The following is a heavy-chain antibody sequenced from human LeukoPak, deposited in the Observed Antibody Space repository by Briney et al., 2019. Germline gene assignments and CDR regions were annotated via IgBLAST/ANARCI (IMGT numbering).Heavy chain of an antibody. CDR3: ARGWQQLANWFDP. CDR1: GGSISRGNYY. V-gene: IGHV4-31*03. J-gene: IGHJ5*02. CDR2: ISTSGST. D-gene: IGHD6-13*01. Sequence: SQTLSLTCTVSGGSISRGNYYWSWIRQHPGKGLEWIGYISTSGSTYYNPSLKSRVSISLDTSNNQFSLKLTSVTAADTAMYYCARGWQQLANWFDPWGQGALVTVSS.